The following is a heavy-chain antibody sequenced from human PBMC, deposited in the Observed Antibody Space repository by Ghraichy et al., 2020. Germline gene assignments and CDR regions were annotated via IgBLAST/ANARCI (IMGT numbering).Heavy chain of an antibody. Sequence: GGSLRLSCAASGFTFSSYSMNWVRQAPGKGLEWVSSISSSSSYIYYADSVKGRFTISRDNAKNSLYLQMNSLRAEDTAVYYCARNLVWGINDAFDIWGQGPMVTVSS. J-gene: IGHJ3*02. CDR3: ARNLVWGINDAFDI. D-gene: IGHD3-10*01. V-gene: IGHV3-21*01. CDR1: GFTFSSYS. CDR2: ISSSSSYI.